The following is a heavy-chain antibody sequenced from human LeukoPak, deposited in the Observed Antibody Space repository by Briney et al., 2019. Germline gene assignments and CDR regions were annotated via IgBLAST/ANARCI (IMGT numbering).Heavy chain of an antibody. CDR2: INPNSGGT. V-gene: IGHV1-2*02. J-gene: IGHJ5*02. CDR1: GYTFTGYY. CDR3: ARDLEVRGVFDP. D-gene: IGHD3-10*01. Sequence: ASVKVSCKASGYTFTGYYMRWVRQAPGQGLEWMGWINPNSGGTNYAQKFQGRVTMTRDTSISTAYMELSRLRSDDTAVYYCARDLEVRGVFDPWGQGTLVTVSS.